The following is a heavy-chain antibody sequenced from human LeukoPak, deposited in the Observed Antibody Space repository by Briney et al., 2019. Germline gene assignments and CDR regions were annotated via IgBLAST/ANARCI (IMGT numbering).Heavy chain of an antibody. Sequence: PGGSLRLSCAASGFTFSSYGMHWVRQAPGKGLEWVAFIRYDGSNKYYADSVKGRFTISRDNSKNTLYLQMNSLRAEDTAVYYCAKDGAYSSSHGPKSTPYSSSWYGGYYFDYWGQGTLVTVSS. CDR3: AKDGAYSSSHGPKSTPYSSSWYGGYYFDY. J-gene: IGHJ4*02. CDR1: GFTFSSYG. CDR2: IRYDGSNK. D-gene: IGHD6-13*01. V-gene: IGHV3-30*02.